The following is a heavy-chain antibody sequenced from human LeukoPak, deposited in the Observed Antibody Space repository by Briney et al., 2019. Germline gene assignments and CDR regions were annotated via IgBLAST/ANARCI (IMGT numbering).Heavy chain of an antibody. V-gene: IGHV3-66*01. Sequence: PGGSLRLSCVASGFTVSSNYMSWVRQAPGKGLEWLSVFYSGGSTYYAVSVNGRFTMSRDNSKNTLYLQMNGLRVEDTAVYYCARVSPFDYWGQGTQVTVSS. CDR1: GFTVSSNY. CDR2: FYSGGST. J-gene: IGHJ4*02. CDR3: ARVSPFDY.